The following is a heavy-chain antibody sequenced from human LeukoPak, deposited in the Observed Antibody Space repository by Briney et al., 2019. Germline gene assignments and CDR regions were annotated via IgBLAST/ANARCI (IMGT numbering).Heavy chain of an antibody. CDR1: GFTFSSYA. D-gene: IGHD4-17*01. CDR2: ISGSGGST. Sequence: GGSLRLSCAASGFTFSSYAMSWVRQAPGKGLEWVSAISGSGGSTYYADSVKGRFAISRDNSKNTLYLQMNSLRAEDTAVYYCATPLYGDYGDYYFDYWGQGTLVTVSS. J-gene: IGHJ4*02. CDR3: ATPLYGDYGDYYFDY. V-gene: IGHV3-23*01.